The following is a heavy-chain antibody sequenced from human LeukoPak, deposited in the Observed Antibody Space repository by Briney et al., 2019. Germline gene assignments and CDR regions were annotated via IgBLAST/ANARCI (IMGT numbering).Heavy chain of an antibody. J-gene: IGHJ4*02. D-gene: IGHD6-19*01. V-gene: IGHV3-23*01. Sequence: GGSLRLSCAASGFTFSNYAMSWVRQAPGKGLEWVSAFSGSGGSTYYADSVKGRFTISRDNSKNTLYLQMNSLRAEDTAVYYCARRSVAGSLDYWGQGTLVTVSS. CDR3: ARRSVAGSLDY. CDR2: FSGSGGST. CDR1: GFTFSNYA.